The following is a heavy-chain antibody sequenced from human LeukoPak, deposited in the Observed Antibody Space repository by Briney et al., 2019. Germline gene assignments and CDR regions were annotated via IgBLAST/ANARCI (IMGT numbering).Heavy chain of an antibody. Sequence: PGGSLRLSCAASGFPFSSYAMSWVRQAPGKGLEWVSAFSGSVGSTYYADSVKGRFTISRDNSKNTLYLQMNSLRAEDTAVYYCATKDAAGNYDSGNYYTPGYFDDWGQGILVTVSS. D-gene: IGHD3-10*01. J-gene: IGHJ4*02. CDR3: ATKDAAGNYDSGNYYTPGYFDD. V-gene: IGHV3-23*01. CDR2: FSGSVGST. CDR1: GFPFSSYA.